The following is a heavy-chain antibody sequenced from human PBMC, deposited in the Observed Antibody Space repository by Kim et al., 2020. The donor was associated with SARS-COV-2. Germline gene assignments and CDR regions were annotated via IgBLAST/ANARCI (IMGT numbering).Heavy chain of an antibody. CDR3: ARASDSSGYYSPASPFDY. D-gene: IGHD3-22*01. Sequence: SETLSLTCTVSGGSISSYYWSWIRQPPGKGLEWIGYIYYSGSTNYNPSLKSRVTISVDTSKNQFSLKLSSVTAADTAVYYCARASDSSGYYSPASPFDYWGQGTLVTVSS. V-gene: IGHV4-59*01. J-gene: IGHJ4*02. CDR1: GGSISSYY. CDR2: IYYSGST.